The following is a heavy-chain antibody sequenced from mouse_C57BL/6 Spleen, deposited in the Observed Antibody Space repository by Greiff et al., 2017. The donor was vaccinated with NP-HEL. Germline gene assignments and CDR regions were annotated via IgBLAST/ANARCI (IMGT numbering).Heavy chain of an antibody. CDR1: GFTFSSYA. CDR3: ARGYSSSWFAY. V-gene: IGHV5-4*03. D-gene: IGHD1-1*01. J-gene: IGHJ3*01. Sequence: EVKLVESGGGLVKPGGSLKLSCAASGFTFSSYAMSWVRQTPEKRLEWVATISDGGSYTYYPDNVKGRFTISRDNAKNNLYLQMSHLKSEDTAMYYCARGYSSSWFAYWGQRTLVTVSA. CDR2: ISDGGSYT.